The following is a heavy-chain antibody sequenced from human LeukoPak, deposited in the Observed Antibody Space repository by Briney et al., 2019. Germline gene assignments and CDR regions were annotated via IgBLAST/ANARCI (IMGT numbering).Heavy chain of an antibody. Sequence: GRSLRLSCAASGVTFSSYSLHWVRQAPGKGLEWVAVISYDGSTKYYAHSVKGRFSISRDNSKNPLYLQMSSLRADDTAVYYCARARPSIVASYYFDYWGQGTLVTISS. CDR3: ARARPSIVASYYFDY. V-gene: IGHV3-30*04. D-gene: IGHD5-12*01. J-gene: IGHJ4*02. CDR2: ISYDGSTK. CDR1: GVTFSSYS.